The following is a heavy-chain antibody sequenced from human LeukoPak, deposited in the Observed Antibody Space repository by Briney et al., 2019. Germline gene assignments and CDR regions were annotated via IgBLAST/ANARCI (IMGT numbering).Heavy chain of an antibody. CDR3: ARGCSSPTCPYYFDY. V-gene: IGHV3-7*04. CDR2: IKQDGS. J-gene: IGHJ4*02. Sequence: GGPLRLSCVASGFTSSTYSMTWVRQAPGKRLEWVATIKQDGSSVDSVQGRFTISRDNAKNSLYLQMNSLRAEDTAVYYCARGCSSPTCPYYFDYWGQGTLVTVSS. CDR1: GFTSSTYS. D-gene: IGHD2-2*01.